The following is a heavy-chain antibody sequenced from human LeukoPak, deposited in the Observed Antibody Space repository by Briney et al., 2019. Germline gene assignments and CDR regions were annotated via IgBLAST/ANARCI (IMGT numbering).Heavy chain of an antibody. CDR2: FYRGDST. D-gene: IGHD2-15*01. Sequence: GGSLRLSCAASGFTFSSYGMHWVRQAPGKGLEWVSFFYRGDSTYYAESVRGRFTISRDNSKNTLYLLMNSLIPEDTAVYYCAREVVSSPSYFDSWGQGTLVTVSS. J-gene: IGHJ4*02. CDR1: GFTFSSYG. CDR3: AREVVSSPSYFDS. V-gene: IGHV3-53*01.